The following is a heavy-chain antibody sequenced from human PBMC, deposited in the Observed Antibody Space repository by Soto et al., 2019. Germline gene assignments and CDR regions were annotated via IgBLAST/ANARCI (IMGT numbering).Heavy chain of an antibody. V-gene: IGHV4-31*03. CDR2: IDTSGDT. Sequence: QVQLQESGSGLLKPSQTLSLDCSVSGDSLRGGFHHWSWIRQTPGKGLQLIGYIDTSGDTHYDPSVRNRLNMSIVTTESRFSLKVTSVTAADTAVYYCARGTVYYCPNDKCGFFFDHWGQGALVTVTS. CDR1: GDSLRGGFHH. CDR3: ARGTVYYCPNDKCGFFFDH. J-gene: IGHJ4*02. D-gene: IGHD2-8*01.